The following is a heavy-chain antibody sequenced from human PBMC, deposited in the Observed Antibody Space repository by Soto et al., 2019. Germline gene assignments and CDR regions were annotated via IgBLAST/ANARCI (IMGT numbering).Heavy chain of an antibody. CDR2: INPNSGAT. CDR1: GYTFTGYF. J-gene: IGHJ5*02. CDR3: ARGGGTILAPLP. D-gene: IGHD3-3*01. Sequence: QVQLVQSGAEVKKPGASVKVSCKASGYTFTGYFMHWVRQAPGQGLEWMGWINPNSGATKYAQKFQGRVTLCRDTSIRTAYMELTGLRSDDTAVYYCARGGGTILAPLPWGQGTQVTVSS. V-gene: IGHV1-2*02.